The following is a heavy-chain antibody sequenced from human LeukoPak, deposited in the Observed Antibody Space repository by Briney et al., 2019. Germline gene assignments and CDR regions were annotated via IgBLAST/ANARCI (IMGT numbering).Heavy chain of an antibody. CDR1: GFTFSTFW. V-gene: IGHV3-74*01. D-gene: IGHD3-22*01. J-gene: IGHJ4*02. CDR2: INHDGSST. Sequence: GRSLRLSCATSGFTFSTFWMHWVRQAPGKGLVWVSRINHDGSSTNYADSVKGRFTISRDNAKNTLHLQMNSLRGEDTAVYYCVRDWGYDSSGYWQKYFDSWGQGTLVTVPS. CDR3: VRDWGYDSSGYWQKYFDS.